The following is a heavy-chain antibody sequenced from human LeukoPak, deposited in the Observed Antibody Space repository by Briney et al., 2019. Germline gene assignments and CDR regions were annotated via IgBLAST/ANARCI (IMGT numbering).Heavy chain of an antibody. D-gene: IGHD2-2*01. CDR2: INAGNGNT. CDR3: ARGRPYCSSTSCSRGGWFDP. J-gene: IGHJ5*02. V-gene: IGHV1-3*01. Sequence: GASVKVSCKASGYTFTSYAKHWVRQAPGQGLEWMGWINAGNGNTKYSQKFQGRVTITRDTSASTAYMELSSLRSEDTAVYYCARGRPYCSSTSCSRGGWFDPWGQGTLVTVSS. CDR1: GYTFTSYA.